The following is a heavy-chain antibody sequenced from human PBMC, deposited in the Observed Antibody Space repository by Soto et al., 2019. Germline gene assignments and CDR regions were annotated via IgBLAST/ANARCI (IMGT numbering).Heavy chain of an antibody. CDR3: AREYTAWPLAYGLDV. J-gene: IGHJ6*02. D-gene: IGHD2-21*02. CDR1: GFTFSTYS. V-gene: IGHV3-21*01. CDR2: ISSRSDI. Sequence: GSLRLSCVGSGFTFSTYSINWVRQAPGKGLEWVSSISSRSDIYYADSVKGRFTICRDNAKNSVSLQMNSLRAEDTAVYYCAREYTAWPLAYGLDVWGQGTTVTVSS.